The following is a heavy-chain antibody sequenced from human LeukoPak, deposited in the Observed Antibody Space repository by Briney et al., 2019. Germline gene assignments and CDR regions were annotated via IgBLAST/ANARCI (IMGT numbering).Heavy chain of an antibody. Sequence: GGSLRLSCEASGVPFSSYAMTCVRQAPGKGLEWVSSIGSDGKTHYSESVKGRFVISRDNFGGMVFLQLNSLRVEDTALYYCARHLNYYVAMDVWGPGTTVTVSS. V-gene: IGHV3-23*01. CDR2: IGSDGKT. J-gene: IGHJ6*02. CDR3: ARHLNYYVAMDV. CDR1: GVPFSSYA. D-gene: IGHD3-10*02.